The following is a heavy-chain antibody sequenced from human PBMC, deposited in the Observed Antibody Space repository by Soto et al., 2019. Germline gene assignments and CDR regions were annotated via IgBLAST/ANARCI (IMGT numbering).Heavy chain of an antibody. J-gene: IGHJ4*02. CDR2: IIPIFGTA. Sequence: ASVKVSCKASGGTFSSYAISWVRQAPGQGLEWIGGIIPIFGTANYAQKFQGRVTITADESTSTAYMELSSLRSEDTAVYYCARGFINIVATGGFDYWGQGTLVTVSS. V-gene: IGHV1-69*13. CDR3: ARGFINIVATGGFDY. CDR1: GGTFSSYA. D-gene: IGHD5-12*01.